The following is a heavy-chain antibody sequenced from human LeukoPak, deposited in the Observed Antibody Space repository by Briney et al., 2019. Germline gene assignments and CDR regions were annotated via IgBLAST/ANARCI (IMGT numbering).Heavy chain of an antibody. CDR1: GFTFSSYA. V-gene: IGHV3-30-3*01. CDR2: ISYDGSNK. D-gene: IGHD5-18*01. CDR3: AKGGWDTAMGVSYYYYGMDV. Sequence: GGSLRLSCAASGFTFSSYAMHWVRQAPGKGLEWVAVISYDGSNKYYADSVKGRFTISTDNSKKTLYLQLNSLRAEDTAVYYCAKGGWDTAMGVSYYYYGMDVWGQGTTVTVSS. J-gene: IGHJ6*02.